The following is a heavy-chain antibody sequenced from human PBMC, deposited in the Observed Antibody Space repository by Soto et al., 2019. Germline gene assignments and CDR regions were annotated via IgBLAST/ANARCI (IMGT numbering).Heavy chain of an antibody. CDR2: IYPGDSDT. Sequence: PGESRKTSCKCSGDSFTSYWICWVRQMPGKGLEWMGIIYPGDSDTRYSPSFQGQVTISADKSISTAYLQWSSLKASDTAMYYCAGTAETTSGWKFDYWGQGTLVPVSS. J-gene: IGHJ4*02. CDR3: AGTAETTSGWKFDY. D-gene: IGHD6-19*01. V-gene: IGHV5-51*01. CDR1: GDSFTSYW.